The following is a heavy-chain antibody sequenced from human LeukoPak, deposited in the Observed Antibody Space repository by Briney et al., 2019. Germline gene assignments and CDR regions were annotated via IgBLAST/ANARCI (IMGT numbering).Heavy chain of an antibody. J-gene: IGHJ4*02. CDR1: GFTFSSYW. CDR2: IKQDGSEK. Sequence: GGSLRLSCAASGFTFSSYWMSWVRQAPGKGLEWVANIKQDGSEKYYVDSVKGRFTISRDNAKNSLYLQMNSLRAEDTAVYYCAREDDCSSTSCYKIDYWGQGTLVTVSS. CDR3: AREDDCSSTSCYKIDY. D-gene: IGHD2-2*02. V-gene: IGHV3-7*01.